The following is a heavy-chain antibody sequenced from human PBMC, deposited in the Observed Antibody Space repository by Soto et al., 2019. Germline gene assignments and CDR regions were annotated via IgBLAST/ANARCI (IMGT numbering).Heavy chain of an antibody. CDR3: ARDSGWGFDS. CDR1: GFTFSTYW. V-gene: IGHV3-74*01. J-gene: IGHJ4*02. CDR2: INSDGSST. D-gene: IGHD6-19*01. Sequence: DVQLVESGGGLVQPGGSLRLSCAASGFTFSTYWMHWVRQAPGKELVSVSRINSDGSSTNYADAVKGRFTISRDNAKNTVYLQMNSLRVEDTAVYYCARDSGWGFDSWGQGTLVTVSS.